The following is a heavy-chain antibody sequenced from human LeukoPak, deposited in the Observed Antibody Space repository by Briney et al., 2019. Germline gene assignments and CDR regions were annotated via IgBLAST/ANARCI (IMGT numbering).Heavy chain of an antibody. CDR2: IFTGGST. CDR3: ARVVSSVYYYMDV. V-gene: IGHV4-61*02. D-gene: IGHD2/OR15-2a*01. Sequence: PLETLSLTCSVSGVSINSGNYYWTWIRQPAGKGLQWIGRIFTGGSTNYNPSLQSRVTISMDTSKSQVSLRLRSVTAADTAVYYCARVVSSVYYYMDVWGKGTSVTVSS. J-gene: IGHJ6*03. CDR1: GVSINSGNYY.